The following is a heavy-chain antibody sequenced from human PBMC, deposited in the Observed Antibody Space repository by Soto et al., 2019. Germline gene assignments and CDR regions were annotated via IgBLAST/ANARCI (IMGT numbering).Heavy chain of an antibody. Sequence: QVQLVESGGGVVQPGRSLRLSCAASGFTFSSYGMHWVRQAPGKGLEWVAVIWYDGSNKYYADSVKGRFTISRDNAKNTLYLQMNSLRAEDTAVYYFAREQYSSGWCFDYWGQGTLVTVSS. J-gene: IGHJ4*02. D-gene: IGHD6-19*01. CDR1: GFTFSSYG. CDR3: AREQYSSGWCFDY. CDR2: IWYDGSNK. V-gene: IGHV3-33*01.